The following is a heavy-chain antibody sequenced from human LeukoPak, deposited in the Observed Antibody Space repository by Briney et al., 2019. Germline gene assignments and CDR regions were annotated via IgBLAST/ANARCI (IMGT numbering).Heavy chain of an antibody. CDR3: TSWGDTTAEYFQR. D-gene: IGHD2-21*02. J-gene: IGHJ1*01. Sequence: PGGSLRLSCAASGFTFSDYYMSWIRQAPGKGLEWVSYISSSGSTLYYADSVKGRITISRDNAKNSLYLQMNSLRAEDTAVYYCTSWGDTTAEYFQRWGQGTLVTVSS. CDR1: GFTFSDYY. CDR2: ISSSGSTL. V-gene: IGHV3-11*01.